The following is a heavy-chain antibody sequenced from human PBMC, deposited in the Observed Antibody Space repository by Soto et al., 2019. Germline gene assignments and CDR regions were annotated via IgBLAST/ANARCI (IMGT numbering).Heavy chain of an antibody. CDR1: GFTFSSYA. V-gene: IGHV3-30-3*01. CDR3: ARGGRGFTMIVVVITLFAY. D-gene: IGHD3-22*01. J-gene: IGHJ4*02. Sequence: QVQLVESGGGVVQPGRSLRLSCAASGFTFSSYAMHWVRQAPGKGLEWVAVISYDGSNKYYADSVKGRFTISRDNSKNTLYLQMNSLRAEDTAVYYCARGGRGFTMIVVVITLFAYWGQGTLVTVSS. CDR2: ISYDGSNK.